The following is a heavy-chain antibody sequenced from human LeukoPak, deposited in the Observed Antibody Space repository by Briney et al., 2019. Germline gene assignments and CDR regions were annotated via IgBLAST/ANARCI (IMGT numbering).Heavy chain of an antibody. CDR3: AAGYTTGWYVRYFDY. CDR2: ISGSGGST. D-gene: IGHD6-19*01. J-gene: IGHJ4*02. Sequence: GGSLRLSCVASGFTLSNYAMSWVRQAPGKGLEWVSNISGSGGSTYQAENVKGRFTISRDNSKNTLYLQMNSLRDEDTAIYYCAAGYTTGWYVRYFDYWGQGTLVTVSS. CDR1: GFTLSNYA. V-gene: IGHV3-23*01.